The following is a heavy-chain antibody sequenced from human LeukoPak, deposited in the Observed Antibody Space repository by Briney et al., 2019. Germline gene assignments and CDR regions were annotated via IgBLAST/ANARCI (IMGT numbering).Heavy chain of an antibody. Sequence: PGGSLRLSCAASGFTFSSYWMSWVRQAPGKGLEWVANIKQDGSEKYYVDSVKGRFTISRDNAKNSLYLQMNSLRAEDTAVYYCARARRYFDWLLPFDYWGQGTLVTVSS. V-gene: IGHV3-7*01. CDR1: GFTFSSYW. D-gene: IGHD3-9*01. J-gene: IGHJ4*02. CDR2: IKQDGSEK. CDR3: ARARRYFDWLLPFDY.